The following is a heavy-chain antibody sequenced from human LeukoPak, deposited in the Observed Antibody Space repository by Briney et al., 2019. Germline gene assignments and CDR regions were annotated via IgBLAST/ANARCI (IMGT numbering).Heavy chain of an antibody. CDR3: VRRMYYYYYMDV. Sequence: GGSLRLSCAASGFSFSRTGIHCVRQTPDRGLEWVGYIGYDGNKRYYADPVKGRFIISRDSSKNTQHLQMNSLRAEDTAVYYCVRRMYYYYYMDVWGKGTTVTVSS. CDR1: GFSFSRTG. D-gene: IGHD2-15*01. V-gene: IGHV3-30*02. J-gene: IGHJ6*03. CDR2: IGYDGNKR.